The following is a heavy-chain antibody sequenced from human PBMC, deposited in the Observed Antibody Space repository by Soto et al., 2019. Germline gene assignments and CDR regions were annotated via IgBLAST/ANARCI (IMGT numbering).Heavy chain of an antibody. CDR3: AASGRDDSSGYYYHFDY. CDR1: GGSISSGGYY. V-gene: IGHV4-31*03. J-gene: IGHJ4*02. D-gene: IGHD3-22*01. CDR2: IYNIEST. Sequence: QVQLQESGPGLVKPSQTLSLTCTVSGGSISSGGYYWSWIRQHPGKGLEWIGYIYNIESTYYNPSLKSRVTIPADTSQNQFSLKLRSVTAADTAVYYCAASGRDDSSGYYYHFDYWGQGTLVTVSS.